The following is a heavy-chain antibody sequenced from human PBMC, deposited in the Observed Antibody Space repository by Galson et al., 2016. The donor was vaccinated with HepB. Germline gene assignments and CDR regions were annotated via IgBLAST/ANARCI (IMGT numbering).Heavy chain of an antibody. V-gene: IGHV4-59*01. CDR1: GGSISSSY. CDR2: IHYSGPT. D-gene: IGHD3-22*01. J-gene: IGHJ4*02. Sequence: SETLSLTCTVSGGSISSSYWSWIRQPPGKGLEWIGYIHYSGPTNYNPSLKSRVTISVDTSRNHFSLKVSSVTAADTAVYYCARDSSDSGGYSFDYWGQGIPVTVTS. CDR3: ARDSSDSGGYSFDY.